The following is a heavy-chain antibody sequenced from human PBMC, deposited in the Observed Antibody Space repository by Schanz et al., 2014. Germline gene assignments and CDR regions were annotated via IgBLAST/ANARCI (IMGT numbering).Heavy chain of an antibody. D-gene: IGHD3-10*01. V-gene: IGHV1-46*01. CDR2: IIPILDKT. CDR1: GYTFTSYY. CDR3: AKGRFGELSAFDI. J-gene: IGHJ3*02. Sequence: QVQLVQSGAEVKKPGASVKVSCEASGYTFTSYYMHWVRQAPGQGLEWMGRIIPILDKTNYAQKFQGRVTMTADKSTSTVYMEVSGLRSEDTAVYYCAKGRFGELSAFDIWGQGTMVTVSS.